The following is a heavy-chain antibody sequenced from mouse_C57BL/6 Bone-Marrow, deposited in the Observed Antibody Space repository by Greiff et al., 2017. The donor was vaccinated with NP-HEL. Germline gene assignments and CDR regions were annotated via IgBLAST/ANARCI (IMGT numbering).Heavy chain of an antibody. CDR1: GYTFTDYY. J-gene: IGHJ2*01. V-gene: IGHV1-19*01. CDR2: INPYNGGT. CDR3: ARYCHFDY. Sequence: VQLQQSGPVLVKPGASVKMSCKASGYTFTDYYMNWVKQSHGKSLEWIGVINPYNGGTSYNQKFKGKATLTVDKSSSTAYMELNSLTSDDSAVYYCARYCHFDYWGQGTTLTVSS.